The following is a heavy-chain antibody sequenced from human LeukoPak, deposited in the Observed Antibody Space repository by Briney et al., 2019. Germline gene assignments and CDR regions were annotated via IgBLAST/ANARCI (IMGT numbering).Heavy chain of an antibody. Sequence: GGSLRLSCAASGFTFSSYAMSWVRQAPGKGLEWVSAISGSGGSTYYADSVKGRFTISRDNSKNTLYLQMNSLRAEDTAVYYCAKGLQLAAAGPRWFDPWGQGTLVTVSS. CDR3: AKGLQLAAAGPRWFDP. D-gene: IGHD6-13*01. CDR1: GFTFSSYA. CDR2: ISGSGGST. J-gene: IGHJ5*02. V-gene: IGHV3-23*01.